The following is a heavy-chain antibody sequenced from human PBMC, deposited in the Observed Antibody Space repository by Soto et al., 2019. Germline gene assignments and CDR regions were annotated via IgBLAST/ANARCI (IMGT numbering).Heavy chain of an antibody. V-gene: IGHV4-61*01. CDR1: GGSVSSGSYY. CDR2: IYYSGST. J-gene: IGHJ4*02. D-gene: IGHD2-15*01. CDR3: ARGRGYCSGGSCYWFDY. Sequence: KTSETLSLTCTVSGGSVSSGSYYWSWIRQPPGKGLEWIGYIYYSGSTNYNPSLKSRVTISVDTSKNQFSLKLSSVTAADTAVYYCARGRGYCSGGSCYWFDYWGQGTL.